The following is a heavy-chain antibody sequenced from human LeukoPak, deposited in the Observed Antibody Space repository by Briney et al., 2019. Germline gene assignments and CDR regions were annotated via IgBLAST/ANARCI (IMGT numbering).Heavy chain of an antibody. J-gene: IGHJ2*01. Sequence: TSETLSLTCAVYGGSFSGYYWSWIRQPPGKGLEWIGEINHSGSTNYNPSLKSRVTISVDTSKNQFSLKLSSVTAADTAVYYCARGYDGSGYYYRNWYFDLWGRGTLVTVSS. CDR2: INHSGST. CDR3: ARGYDGSGYYYRNWYFDL. V-gene: IGHV4-34*01. CDR1: GGSFSGYY. D-gene: IGHD3-22*01.